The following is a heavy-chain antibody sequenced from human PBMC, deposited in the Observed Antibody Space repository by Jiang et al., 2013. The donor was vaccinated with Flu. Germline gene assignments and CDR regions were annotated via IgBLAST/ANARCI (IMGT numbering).Heavy chain of an antibody. CDR3: ARDLPSIYGPHDFGVPPGGMDV. D-gene: IGHD3-3*01. V-gene: IGHV1-69*01. Sequence: YAQKFQGRVTITADESTSTAYMELSSLRSEDTAVYYCARDLPSIYGPHDFGVPPGGMDVWGQGTTVTVSS. J-gene: IGHJ6*02.